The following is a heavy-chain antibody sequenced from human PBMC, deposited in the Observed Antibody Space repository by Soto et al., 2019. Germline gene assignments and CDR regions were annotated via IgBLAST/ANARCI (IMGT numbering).Heavy chain of an antibody. D-gene: IGHD2-15*01. CDR2: IIPVFGTV. CDR3: ARGNCSGGSCFKYNYHGMDV. CDR1: GGTVSSYA. Sequence: QVQLVQSGAEVKKPGSSVKVSCKASGGTVSSYAISWVRQAPGQGLEWMGGIIPVFGTVNYAQKLQGRVTITAGESTSTAYMELSSLRSEDTAVYYCARGNCSGGSCFKYNYHGMDVWGQGTTVTVSS. V-gene: IGHV1-69*12. J-gene: IGHJ6*02.